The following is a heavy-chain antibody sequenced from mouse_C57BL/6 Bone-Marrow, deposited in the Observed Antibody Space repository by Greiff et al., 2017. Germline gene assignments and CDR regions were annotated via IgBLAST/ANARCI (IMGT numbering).Heavy chain of an antibody. CDR3: ARKKGAAYLDY. V-gene: IGHV1-63*01. CDR2: IYPGGGYT. J-gene: IGHJ2*01. Sequence: QVQLQQSGAELVRPGTSVKMSCKASGYTFTNYWIGWAKQRPGHGLEWIGDIYPGGGYTNYNEKFKGKATLTADKSSSTAYMQFSSLTSEDSAFYYCARKKGAAYLDYWGQGTTLTVSS. CDR1: GYTFTNYW. D-gene: IGHD6-1*01.